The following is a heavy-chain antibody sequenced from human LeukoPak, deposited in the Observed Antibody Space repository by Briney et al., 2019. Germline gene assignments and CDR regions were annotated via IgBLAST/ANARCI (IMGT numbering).Heavy chain of an antibody. CDR2: IKSKAYGGTT. D-gene: IGHD6-19*01. Sequence: GGSLRLSCAASGFTVSSNYMSWVRQAPGKGLEWVSFIKSKAYGGTTEYAASVKGRFTVSRDDSKSIAYLHMNSLETEDTAVYYCSRTRSVAGSSIYFDYWGQGTLVTVSS. CDR1: GFTVSSNY. V-gene: IGHV3-49*04. CDR3: SRTRSVAGSSIYFDY. J-gene: IGHJ4*02.